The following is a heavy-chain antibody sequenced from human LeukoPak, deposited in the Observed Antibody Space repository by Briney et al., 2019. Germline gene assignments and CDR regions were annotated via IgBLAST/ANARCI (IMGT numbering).Heavy chain of an antibody. CDR1: VFTFSSYW. D-gene: IGHD3-10*01. CDR2: IKQDGSEK. Sequence: AGGSLRLSCAASVFTFSSYWMSWVRQAPGKGLEWVANIKQDGSEKYYVDSVKGRFTISRDNAKNSLYLQMNSLRAEDTAVYYCARGLSPAFGEWGNWGQGTLVTASS. CDR3: ARGLSPAFGEWGN. V-gene: IGHV3-7*04. J-gene: IGHJ4*02.